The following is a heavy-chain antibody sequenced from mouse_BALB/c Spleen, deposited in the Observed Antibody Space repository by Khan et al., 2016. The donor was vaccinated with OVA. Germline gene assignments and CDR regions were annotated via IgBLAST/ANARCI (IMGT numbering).Heavy chain of an antibody. CDR1: GFTFSSYG. Sequence: EVMLVESGGGLVQPGGSLKLSCAASGFTFSSYGMSWVRQTPDKRLELVATINSNGGSTYYPDSVQGRFTISRDNAKNTLYLQMSSLKSEDTAMYYCARDYYGSSYYAMDYWGQGTSVTVSS. V-gene: IGHV5-6-3*01. CDR2: INSNGGST. J-gene: IGHJ4*01. CDR3: ARDYYGSSYYAMDY. D-gene: IGHD1-1*01.